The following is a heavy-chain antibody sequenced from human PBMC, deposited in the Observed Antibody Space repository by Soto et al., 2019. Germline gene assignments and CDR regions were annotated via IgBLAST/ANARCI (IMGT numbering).Heavy chain of an antibody. CDR2: IYYTGST. V-gene: IGHV4-39*01. D-gene: IGHD3-10*01. Sequence: LETLSLACTVSGGSIRRSGYCLGWIRQPPGEGMEYIGNIYYTGSTYSHPSLRSRITISVDTSKKECSLNLISVTAADTAVYYCERLSDLEGLFDFWGLVTL. CDR1: GGSIRRSGYC. CDR3: ERLSDLEGLFDF. J-gene: IGHJ4*02.